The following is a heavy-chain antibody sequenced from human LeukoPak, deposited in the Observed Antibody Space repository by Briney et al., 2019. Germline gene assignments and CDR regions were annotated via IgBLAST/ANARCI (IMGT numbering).Heavy chain of an antibody. D-gene: IGHD3-22*01. CDR3: ARVKSYYYDASDKDAFDI. CDR2: INPRGGST. CDR1: GYTFTSHF. J-gene: IGHJ3*02. Sequence: ASVKVSCKASGYTFTSHFMHWVRQAPGQGLEWMGIINPRGGSTRYTQKFQGRVTMTRDTSTSTVYMELSSLRCEDTAVYYCARVKSYYYDASDKDAFDIWGQGTMVTVSS. V-gene: IGHV1-46*01.